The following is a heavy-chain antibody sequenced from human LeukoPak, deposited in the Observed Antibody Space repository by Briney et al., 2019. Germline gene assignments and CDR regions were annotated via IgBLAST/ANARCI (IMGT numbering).Heavy chain of an antibody. D-gene: IGHD2/OR15-2a*01. V-gene: IGHV3-21*01. CDR1: GFTFSDYN. CDR2: ITSGTTYI. J-gene: IGHJ4*02. Sequence: GGSLRLSCAASGFTFSDYNMNWVRQSPEKGLEWVSSITSGTTYIYYADSVRGRFTISRDNSRNTLYLQMDSLRSEDTAVYYCARDFFPVVDSTWYEIGYWGQGTLVTVSS. CDR3: ARDFFPVVDSTWYEIGY.